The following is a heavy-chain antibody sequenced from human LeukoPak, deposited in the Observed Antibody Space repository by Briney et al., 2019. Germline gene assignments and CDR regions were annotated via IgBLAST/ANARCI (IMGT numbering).Heavy chain of an antibody. D-gene: IGHD6-13*01. CDR2: FSGSGGST. CDR1: GLPFSGNA. Sequence: GGSLDLSCAASGLPFSGNAMGWVGRAPGKGLGWVSPFSGSGGSTYYADSVKGRFTISRDNSKNTLYLQMNSLRAEDTAVYYCAKSSGSSWSYYYYYGMDVWGQGTTVTVSS. CDR3: AKSSGSSWSYYYYYGMDV. V-gene: IGHV3-23*01. J-gene: IGHJ6*02.